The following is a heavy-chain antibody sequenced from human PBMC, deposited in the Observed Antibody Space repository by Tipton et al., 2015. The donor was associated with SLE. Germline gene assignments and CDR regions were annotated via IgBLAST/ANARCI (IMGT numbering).Heavy chain of an antibody. CDR1: GDSISNYY. CDR2: FYPGGTT. CDR3: AGRLRGGHDNADY. Sequence: TLSLTCTVSGDSISNYYWSWIRQSAGKGLEWMGRFYPGGTTSYNPSFKSRVTMSADTSKNQFSLKLNSVTAADTAVYYCAGRLRGGHDNADYWGPGTLVTVSS. D-gene: IGHD3-16*01. J-gene: IGHJ4*02. V-gene: IGHV4-4*07.